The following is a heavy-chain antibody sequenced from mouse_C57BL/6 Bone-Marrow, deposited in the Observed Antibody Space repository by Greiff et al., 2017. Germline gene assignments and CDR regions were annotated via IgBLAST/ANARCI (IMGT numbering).Heavy chain of an antibody. Sequence: VQLQQSGAELVRPWTSVKVSCKASGYAFTNYLIEWVKQRPGQGLEWIGVINPGSGGTNYNEKFKGKATLTADKSSSTAYMQLSSLTSEDSAVYFCARDYRGYFDYWGQGTTLTVSS. V-gene: IGHV1-54*01. J-gene: IGHJ2*01. CDR1: GYAFTNYL. CDR3: ARDYRGYFDY. D-gene: IGHD2-14*01. CDR2: INPGSGGT.